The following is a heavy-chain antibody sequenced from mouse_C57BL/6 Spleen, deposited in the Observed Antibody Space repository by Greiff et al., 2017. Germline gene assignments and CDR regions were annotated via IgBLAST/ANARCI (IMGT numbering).Heavy chain of an antibody. CDR2: IRNKANNHAT. CDR1: GFTFSDAW. D-gene: IGHD2-10*01. Sequence: EVKLQESGGGLVQPGGSMKLSCAASGFTFSDAWMDWVRQSPEKGLAWVAEIRNKANNHATYYAESVKGRFTISRDDSKSSVYLQMNSLRAEDTGIYYCTRDAYYGKKDWYFDVWGTGTTVTVSS. V-gene: IGHV6-6*01. J-gene: IGHJ1*03. CDR3: TRDAYYGKKDWYFDV.